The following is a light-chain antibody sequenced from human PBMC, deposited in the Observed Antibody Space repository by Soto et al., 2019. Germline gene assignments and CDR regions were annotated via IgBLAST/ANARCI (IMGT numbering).Light chain of an antibody. V-gene: IGKV3-11*01. Sequence: EIVLTQSPAILSLSPGERATLSCRASQSVGSYLTWYQQKPGQAPRLLIYAASTRDTGIPARFIGSGSGTDFTLTISSLEPEDFAVYYCQQRSNWPLTLGGGTKVDIK. J-gene: IGKJ4*01. CDR1: QSVGSY. CDR2: AAS. CDR3: QQRSNWPLT.